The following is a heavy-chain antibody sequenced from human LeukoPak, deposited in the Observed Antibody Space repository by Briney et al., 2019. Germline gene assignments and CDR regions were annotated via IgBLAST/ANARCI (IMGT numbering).Heavy chain of an antibody. Sequence: GGSLRLSGAASGFTFSSYDMHWVRQATGKGLEWVSAIGTAGDTYYPGSVKGRFTISRENAKNSLYLQMNSLRAEDTAVYYCARASWGYPFDYWGQGTLVTVSS. CDR1: GFTFSSYD. CDR2: IGTAGDT. CDR3: ARASWGYPFDY. J-gene: IGHJ4*02. D-gene: IGHD5-18*01. V-gene: IGHV3-13*01.